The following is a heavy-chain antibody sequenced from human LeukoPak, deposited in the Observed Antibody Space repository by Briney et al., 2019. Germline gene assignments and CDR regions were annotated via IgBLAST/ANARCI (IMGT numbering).Heavy chain of an antibody. CDR1: GGSFSSHY. V-gene: IGHV4-59*08. CDR3: ARRGNWGFFDY. J-gene: IGHJ4*02. D-gene: IGHD7-27*01. CDR2: FSHSGST. Sequence: PSETLSLTCTVSGGSFSSHYWTWIRQPPGKGLEWIGYFSHSGSTKYNPSLKSRVTISVDTSKSQFSLKLNSVTAADTAVYYCARRGNWGFFDYWGQGTLATVSS.